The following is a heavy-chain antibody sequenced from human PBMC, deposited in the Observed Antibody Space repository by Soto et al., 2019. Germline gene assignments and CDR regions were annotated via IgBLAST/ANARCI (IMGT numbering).Heavy chain of an antibody. Sequence: EVQLVESGGGLVQPGGSLRLSCAASGFTFSTYWMHWVRQAPGKGLVWVSHINSDGSSTGYADSVKGRLTISRDNAKNTLYLQMNSLRAEDTALYYCAREAYCTSKTCYWSRVNDYWGQGTLVTVSS. J-gene: IGHJ4*02. CDR1: GFTFSTYW. D-gene: IGHD2-2*01. CDR2: INSDGSST. V-gene: IGHV3-74*01. CDR3: AREAYCTSKTCYWSRVNDY.